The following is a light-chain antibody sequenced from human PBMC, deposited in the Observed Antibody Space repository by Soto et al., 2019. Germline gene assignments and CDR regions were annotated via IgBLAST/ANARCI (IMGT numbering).Light chain of an antibody. Sequence: QSVLPQPPSASGTPGQTVTISCSGGSANIGSNNVVWYQQLPGTAPKLLIYTSNQRPSGVPDRFSGSKSGTSASLAISGLHSEDEADYYCAEWDDSLNGYVFGSGTKVTVL. CDR3: AEWDDSLNGYV. V-gene: IGLV1-44*01. J-gene: IGLJ1*01. CDR1: SANIGSNN. CDR2: TSN.